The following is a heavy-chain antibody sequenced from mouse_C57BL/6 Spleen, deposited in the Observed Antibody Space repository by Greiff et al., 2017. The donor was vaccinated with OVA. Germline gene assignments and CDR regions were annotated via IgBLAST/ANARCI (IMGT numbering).Heavy chain of an antibody. CDR1: GSPFPDYW. J-gene: IGHJ2*01. CDR3: ARSAYGSDY. D-gene: IGHD1-1*01. Sequence: QFQLQQSGAELMKPGASVRLSCKATGSPFPDYWLEGVRQRPGHGLAWIGELLPGSGSPNYNEKFTGKATFTADTSSNTAYMQLSSLTTEDSAIYYCARSAYGSDYWGQGTTLTVSS. V-gene: IGHV1-9*01. CDR2: LLPGSGSP.